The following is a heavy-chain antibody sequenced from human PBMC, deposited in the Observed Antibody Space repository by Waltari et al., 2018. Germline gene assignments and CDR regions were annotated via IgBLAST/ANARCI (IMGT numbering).Heavy chain of an antibody. Sequence: QLQLQESGPGLVKPSETLSLTCTFSGDSISNVNYHWAWVRQPPGKMLEWIRSIYYNGNAYYSPSLKSRVTISVNTSKNQFSLRLSYVTAADTAVYYCTIEYSSASAYWGQGTLVTVSS. D-gene: IGHD6-19*01. CDR1: GDSISNVNYH. V-gene: IGHV4-39*02. J-gene: IGHJ4*02. CDR3: TIEYSSASAY. CDR2: IYYNGNA.